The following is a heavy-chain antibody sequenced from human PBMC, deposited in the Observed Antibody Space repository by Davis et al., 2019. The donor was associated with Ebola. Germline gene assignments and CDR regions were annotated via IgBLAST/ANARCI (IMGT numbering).Heavy chain of an antibody. CDR3: VKDINGLVTNNYGLDV. V-gene: IGHV3-9*01. CDR1: GFTFDAYD. CDR2: LSWHSVNI. D-gene: IGHD2-21*02. Sequence: SLKISCAASGFTFDAYDMHWVRQAPGKGLEWVSGLSWHSVNIGYADSVKGRFTISRDNARNSLYLQMNSIRAEDTALYYCVKDINGLVTNNYGLDVWGQGTTVTVSS. J-gene: IGHJ6*02.